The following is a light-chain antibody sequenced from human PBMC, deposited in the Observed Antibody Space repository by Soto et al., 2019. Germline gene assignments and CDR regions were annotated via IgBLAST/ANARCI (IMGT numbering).Light chain of an antibody. V-gene: IGKV3-20*01. CDR1: LSVSSSS. Sequence: IGLTQSPGTLSLSPGERATLSCRASLSVSSSSLAWYQQKPGQAPRLLIYGASSRATGIPDRFSGSGSGTDFPLTISRLEPEDFAVYYCQQYGSSPRTFGQGTKVEIK. CDR3: QQYGSSPRT. J-gene: IGKJ1*01. CDR2: GAS.